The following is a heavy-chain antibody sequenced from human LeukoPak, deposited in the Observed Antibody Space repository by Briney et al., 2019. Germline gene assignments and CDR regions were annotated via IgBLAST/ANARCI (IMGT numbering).Heavy chain of an antibody. CDR2: ISSGSSTI. Sequence: GGSLRLSCAASGFTFSSYSMNWVRQAPGKGLEWISYISSGSSTIYYADSVKGRFTISRDNAKNSLYLQMNSLRAEDTAVYYCARAGDYYDSSGYHPYYFDYWGQGTLVTVSS. V-gene: IGHV3-48*01. CDR1: GFTFSSYS. J-gene: IGHJ4*02. CDR3: ARAGDYYDSSGYHPYYFDY. D-gene: IGHD3-22*01.